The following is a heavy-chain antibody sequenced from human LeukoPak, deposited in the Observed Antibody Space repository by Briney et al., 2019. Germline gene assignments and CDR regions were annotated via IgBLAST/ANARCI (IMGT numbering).Heavy chain of an antibody. J-gene: IGHJ4*02. CDR2: IYHSGST. V-gene: IGHV4-38-2*02. CDR3: ASILGSLGSSWFSY. CDR1: GYSISSGYY. D-gene: IGHD6-13*01. Sequence: SETLSLTCTVSGYSISSGYYWGWIRQPPGKGLEWLGSIYHSGSTYYNPSLKSRVTISVDTSKNLFSLKLSSVTAADTAVYYCASILGSLGSSWFSYWGQGTLVTVSS.